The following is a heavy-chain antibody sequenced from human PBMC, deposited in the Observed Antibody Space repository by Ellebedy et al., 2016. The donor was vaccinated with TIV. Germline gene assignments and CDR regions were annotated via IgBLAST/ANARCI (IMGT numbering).Heavy chain of an antibody. CDR3: VRARPYCGGDCYSFGN. CDR2: TNNDGGTT. V-gene: IGHV3-74*01. J-gene: IGHJ4*02. CDR1: GFSFRSYW. Sequence: GESLKISXAASGFSFRSYWMHWVRQAPGKGLVWVSRTNNDGGTTNYADSVKGRFTISRDNAKNTLYLQMNSLRAEDTAVYYCVRARPYCGGDCYSFGNWGQGSLVTVSS. D-gene: IGHD2-21*02.